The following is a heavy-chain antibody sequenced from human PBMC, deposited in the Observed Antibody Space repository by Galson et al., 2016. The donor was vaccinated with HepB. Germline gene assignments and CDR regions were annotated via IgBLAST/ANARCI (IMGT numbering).Heavy chain of an antibody. V-gene: IGHV3-33*08. CDR2: ISYDGRNK. D-gene: IGHD1-14*01. Sequence: SLRLSCAVSGFAFNKFGIHWVRQAPGKGLEWLAVISYDGRNKNYADSVKGRFTISRDNAKKTLYLQMNSLRVEDTAVYYCAREGENLDYWGQGTLVTVSS. J-gene: IGHJ4*02. CDR3: AREGENLDY. CDR1: GFAFNKFG.